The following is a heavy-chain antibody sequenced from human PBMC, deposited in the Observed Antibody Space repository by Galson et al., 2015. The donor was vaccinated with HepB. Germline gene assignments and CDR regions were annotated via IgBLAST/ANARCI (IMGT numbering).Heavy chain of an antibody. CDR3: ARPTFTSSWEYYYYGMDV. J-gene: IGHJ6*02. V-gene: IGHV1-69*13. Sequence: SVKVSCKAPGDSFNNYIVTWVRQAPGQGLEWMGGIIPIFRSTNYAQKFQGRVTITADESTSTVYMELTSLKTDDTAVYYCARPTFTSSWEYYYYGMDVWGQGTTVTVSS. CDR1: GDSFNNYI. D-gene: IGHD6-13*01. CDR2: IIPIFRST.